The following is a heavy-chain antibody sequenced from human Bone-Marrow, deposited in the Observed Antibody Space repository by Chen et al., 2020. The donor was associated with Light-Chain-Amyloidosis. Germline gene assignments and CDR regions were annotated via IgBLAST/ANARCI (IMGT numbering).Heavy chain of an antibody. CDR2: ISGDGGST. CDR1: GFTSDDYA. J-gene: IGHJ5*02. V-gene: IGHV3-43*02. Sequence: EVLLVESGAGVVQPGWSLRFSCADPGFTSDDYAMHWVRQAPGKGLEWVSLISGDGGSTYYADSVKGRFTISRDNSKNSLYLQMNSLRTEDTALYYCAKDIFATYDPWGQGTLVTVSS. CDR3: AKDIFATYDP. D-gene: IGHD1-26*01.